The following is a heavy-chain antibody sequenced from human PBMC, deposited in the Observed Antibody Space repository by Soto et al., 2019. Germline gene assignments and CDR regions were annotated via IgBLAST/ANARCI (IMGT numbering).Heavy chain of an antibody. Sequence: GGSLRLSCAASGFTFSSYWMHWVRQAPGKGLVWVSRINSDGSSTSYADSVKGRFTISRDNAKNTLYLQMNSLRAEDTAVYYCARGRRGLELHAFDIWGQGTMVTVSS. CDR3: ARGRRGLELHAFDI. D-gene: IGHD1-7*01. CDR2: INSDGSST. J-gene: IGHJ3*02. CDR1: GFTFSSYW. V-gene: IGHV3-74*01.